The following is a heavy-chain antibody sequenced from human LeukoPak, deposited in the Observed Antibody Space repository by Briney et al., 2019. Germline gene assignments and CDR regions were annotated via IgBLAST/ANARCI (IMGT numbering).Heavy chain of an antibody. D-gene: IGHD5-24*01. V-gene: IGHV4-34*01. Sequence: GSLRLSCAASGFTFSSYAMNWVRQAPGKGLEWIGEINHSGSTNYNPSLKSRVTISVDTSKNQFSLKLSSVTAADTAVYYCARGWRAFDYWGQGTLVTVSS. CDR1: GFTFSSYA. CDR2: INHSGST. J-gene: IGHJ4*02. CDR3: ARGWRAFDY.